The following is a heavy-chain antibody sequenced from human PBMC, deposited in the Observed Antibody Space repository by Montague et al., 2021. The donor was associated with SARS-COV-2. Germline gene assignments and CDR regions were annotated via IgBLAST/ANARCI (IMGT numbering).Heavy chain of an antibody. CDR1: GYCISSGYY. CDR2: ISDIGKT. V-gene: IGHV4-38-2*02. D-gene: IGHD1-1*01. J-gene: IGHJ4*02. CDR3: ARVGGGTTRYFDN. Sequence: SETLSLTCSVSGYCISSGYYWGWMRQTPGKGLEWVGCISDIGKTYYSPSLKSRLTISLDSSKNQFSLQARSVTAADTAVYYCARVGGGTTRYFDNWGQGTLVTVSS.